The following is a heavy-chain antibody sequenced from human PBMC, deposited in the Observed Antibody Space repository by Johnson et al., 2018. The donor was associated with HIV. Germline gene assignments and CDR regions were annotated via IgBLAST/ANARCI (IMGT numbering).Heavy chain of an antibody. CDR2: LYSDGRT. J-gene: IGHJ3*02. CDR1: GFTFSSYA. Sequence: QVQLVESGGGVVQPGRSLRLSCAASGFTFSSYAMHWVRQAPGKGLEWLSVLYSDGRTYYADSVKGRFTISRDGSKNTLFLQMNSLRVEDTAVYYCARAQTYYDFWSGYDAFDIWGQGTMVTVSS. CDR3: ARAQTYYDFWSGYDAFDI. D-gene: IGHD3-3*01. V-gene: IGHV3-30-3*01.